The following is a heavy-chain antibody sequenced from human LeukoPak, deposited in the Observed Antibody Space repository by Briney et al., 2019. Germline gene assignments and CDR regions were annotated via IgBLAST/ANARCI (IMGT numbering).Heavy chain of an antibody. CDR3: ARDHDGDDWFDP. CDR2: INPSGGST. J-gene: IGHJ5*02. CDR1: GYTFINYF. Sequence: ASVKVSCRASGYTFINYFMHWVRQASGQGLEWMGIINPSGGSTSYAQKFQGRVTITADESTSTAYMELSSLRSEDTAVYYCARDHDGDDWFDPWGQGTLVTVSS. V-gene: IGHV1-46*01. D-gene: IGHD4-17*01.